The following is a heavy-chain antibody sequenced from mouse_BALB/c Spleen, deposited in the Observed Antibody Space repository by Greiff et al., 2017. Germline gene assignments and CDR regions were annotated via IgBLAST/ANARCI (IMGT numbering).Heavy chain of an antibody. CDR3: AKIYYYGSSYEDYAMDY. D-gene: IGHD1-1*01. CDR1: GFTFSSHT. J-gene: IGHJ4*01. V-gene: IGHV5-12-2*01. CDR2: ISNGGGST. Sequence: EVKLMESGGGLVQPGGSLKLSCAASGFTFSSHTMSWVRQTPEKRLEWVAYISNGGGSTYYPDTVKGRFTISRDNAKNTLYLQMSSLKSEDTAMYYCAKIYYYGSSYEDYAMDYWGQGTSVTVSS.